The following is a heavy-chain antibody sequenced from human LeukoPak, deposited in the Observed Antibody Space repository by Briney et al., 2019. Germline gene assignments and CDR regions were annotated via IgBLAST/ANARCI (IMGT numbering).Heavy chain of an antibody. CDR2: ISPTNTP. V-gene: IGHV3-48*01. CDR3: ARDRADSGEYYYYYGMDV. CDR1: GFSFSGYS. J-gene: IGHJ6*02. D-gene: IGHD3-10*01. Sequence: PGGSLRLSCAASGFSFSGYSMNWVRQAPGKGLEWLSYISPTNTPSYADSVEGRFTISRDNSKNTLYLQMNSLRAEDTAVYYCARDRADSGEYYYYYGMDVWGQGTTVTVSS.